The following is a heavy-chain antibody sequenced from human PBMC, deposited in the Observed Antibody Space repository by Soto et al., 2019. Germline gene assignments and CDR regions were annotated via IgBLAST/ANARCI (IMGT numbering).Heavy chain of an antibody. CDR2: ISGSGGST. D-gene: IGHD2-2*01. J-gene: IGHJ4*02. CDR1: GFTFSSYA. Sequence: GGSLRLSCAASGFTFSSYAMSWVRQAPGKGLEWVSAISGSGGSTYYAGSVKGRFTISRDNSKNTLYLQMNSLRAEDTAVYYCAKEQYCSSTSCLFDYWGQGTLVTVSS. CDR3: AKEQYCSSTSCLFDY. V-gene: IGHV3-23*01.